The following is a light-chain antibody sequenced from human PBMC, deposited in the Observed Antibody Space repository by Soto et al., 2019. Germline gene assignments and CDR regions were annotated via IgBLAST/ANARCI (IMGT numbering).Light chain of an antibody. J-gene: IGKJ5*01. CDR2: DAS. Sequence: IVLTQSPATLSLSPGERATLSCRTSLSVSVYLDWYQQKPGQAPRLLISDASNRATGIPARFSGSGAGTDFTLTIRSLEAEDFGVYSRQQRSKRPEITFGQGTRLEIK. CDR1: LSVSVY. V-gene: IGKV3-11*01. CDR3: QQRSKRPEIT.